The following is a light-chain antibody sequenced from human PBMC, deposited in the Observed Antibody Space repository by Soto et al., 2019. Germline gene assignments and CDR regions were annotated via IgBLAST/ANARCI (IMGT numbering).Light chain of an antibody. Sequence: QSVLTQPPSVSGSPGQRVTISCTGSSSNIGAGYYVHWYQQLPGTAPKLLIYGNSNRPSGVADRFSGSKSGTSASLAITGLQAEEEDDYYCQSYDSSLSGFYVFGTGTKLTVL. J-gene: IGLJ1*01. CDR3: QSYDSSLSGFYV. CDR1: SSNIGAGYY. CDR2: GNS. V-gene: IGLV1-40*01.